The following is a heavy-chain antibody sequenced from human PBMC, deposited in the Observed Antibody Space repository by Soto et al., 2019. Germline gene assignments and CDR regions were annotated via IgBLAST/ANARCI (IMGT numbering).Heavy chain of an antibody. J-gene: IGHJ4*02. Sequence: PVGSLRLSCAGSGFTFSSYAMHWVRQAPAKGLEWVAVISYDGSNKYYADSVKGRFTISRDNSKNTLYLQMNSLRAEDTAVYYCARDLGSYYDSSGYSFGLFDYWGQGTLVTVSS. CDR3: ARDLGSYYDSSGYSFGLFDY. CDR2: ISYDGSNK. CDR1: GFTFSSYA. V-gene: IGHV3-30-3*01. D-gene: IGHD3-22*01.